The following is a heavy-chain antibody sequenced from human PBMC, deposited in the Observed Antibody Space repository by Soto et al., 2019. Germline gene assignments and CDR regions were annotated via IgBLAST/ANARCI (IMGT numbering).Heavy chain of an antibody. CDR3: ASWGGIASPAYDGSLAPYDY. CDR2: INDSGTI. CDR1: GGSFSGFY. V-gene: IGHV4-34*01. D-gene: IGHD6-13*01. J-gene: IGHJ4*02. Sequence: ETLSLTCAVYGGSFSGFYWSWIRQTPGKGLEWVGEINDSGTINYNPSLKNRVTISIDTSKNQFSLKLSSVTAADTAVYSCASWGGIASPAYDGSLAPYDYWGQGTLVTVSS.